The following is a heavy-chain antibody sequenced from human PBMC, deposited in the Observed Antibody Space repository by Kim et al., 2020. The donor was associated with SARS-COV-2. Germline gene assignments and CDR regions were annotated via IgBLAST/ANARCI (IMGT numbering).Heavy chain of an antibody. CDR2: IYYSGST. CDR3: ARSYTAMDYYYYGMDV. D-gene: IGHD5-18*01. Sequence: SETLSLTCTVSGGSISSYYWSWIRQPPGKGLEWIGYIYYSGSTNYNPSLKSRVTISVDTSKNQFSLKLSSVTAADTAVYYCARSYTAMDYYYYGMDVWGQGTTVTVSS. V-gene: IGHV4-59*13. J-gene: IGHJ6*02. CDR1: GGSISSYY.